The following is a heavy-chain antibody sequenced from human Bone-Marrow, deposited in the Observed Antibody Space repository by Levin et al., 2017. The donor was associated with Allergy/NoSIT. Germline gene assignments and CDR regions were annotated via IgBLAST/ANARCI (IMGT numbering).Heavy chain of an antibody. CDR3: AKHSGFTYGYNDAFDV. J-gene: IGHJ3*01. CDR2: INYSGGKT. V-gene: IGHV3-23*01. D-gene: IGHD5-24*01. CDR1: GFTFRNFA. Sequence: GESLKISCAASGFTFRNFAMTWVRQAPGMGLEWVSAINYSGGKTYYADSVKGRFTLSRDNSKNTLFLEMNNLRVGDTALYYCAKHSGFTYGYNDAFDVWGQGAMVTVSS.